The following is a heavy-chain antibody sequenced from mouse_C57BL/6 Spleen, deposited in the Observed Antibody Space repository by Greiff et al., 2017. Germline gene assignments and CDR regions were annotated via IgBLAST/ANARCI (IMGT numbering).Heavy chain of an antibody. CDR1: GYTFTSYW. J-gene: IGHJ2*01. CDR3: ARNFDYYVDY. V-gene: IGHV1-69*01. CDR2: IDPSDSYT. Sequence: QVQLQQPGAELVKPGASVKLSCKASGYTFTSYWMHWVKQRPGQGLEWIGEIDPSDSYTNYNQKFKGKSTLTVDKSSSTAYMQLSSLTSEDSAVYYCARNFDYYVDYWGQGTTLTVSS.